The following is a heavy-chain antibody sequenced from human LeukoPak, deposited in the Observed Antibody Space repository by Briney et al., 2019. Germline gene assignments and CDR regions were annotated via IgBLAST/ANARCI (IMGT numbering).Heavy chain of an antibody. CDR2: ISPYNGNT. CDR1: GYTFTSYG. CDR3: ARDHPGTPMRFDP. Sequence: ASVKVSCKASGYTFTSYGISWVRQAPGQGLEWMGWISPYNGNTKYAQKVQGRVTMTTDTFTSTVYMELRSLRSDDTAVYYCARDHPGTPMRFDPWGQGTLVTVSS. J-gene: IGHJ5*02. V-gene: IGHV1-18*04.